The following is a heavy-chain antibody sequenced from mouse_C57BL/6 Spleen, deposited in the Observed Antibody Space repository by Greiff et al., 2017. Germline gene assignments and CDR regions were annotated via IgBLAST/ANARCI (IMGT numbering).Heavy chain of an antibody. Sequence: EVQLQQSGPELVKPGASVKISCKASGYTFTDYYMNWVKQSHGKSLEWIGDINPNNGGTSYNQKFKGKATLTVDKSSSTAYMELRSLTSEDSAVYYCARRDLWLRKFDYWGQGTTLTVSS. J-gene: IGHJ2*01. D-gene: IGHD2-2*01. CDR1: GYTFTDYY. V-gene: IGHV1-26*01. CDR3: ARRDLWLRKFDY. CDR2: INPNNGGT.